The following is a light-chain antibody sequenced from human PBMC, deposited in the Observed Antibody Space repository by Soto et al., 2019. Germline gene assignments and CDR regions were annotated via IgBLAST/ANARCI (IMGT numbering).Light chain of an antibody. CDR1: QSLVYSDGNTY. Sequence: VLTQSPLSSPVTLGQPASISCRSSQSLVYSDGNTYLSWLQQRPGQPPRLLIYQVSNRFSGVRDRFSGSGAGTDFTLKISRVEAEDVGVYSWIQFSHVPRTFGQGTKVEIK. CDR3: IQFSHVPRT. V-gene: IGKV2-24*01. J-gene: IGKJ1*01. CDR2: QVS.